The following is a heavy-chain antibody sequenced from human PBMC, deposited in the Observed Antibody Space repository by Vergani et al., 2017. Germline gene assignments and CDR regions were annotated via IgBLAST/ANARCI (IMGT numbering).Heavy chain of an antibody. Sequence: QVQLQESGPGLVKPSETLSLTCAVSGYSISSGYYWGWIRPPPGKGLEWIGSIYHSGSTYYNPSLKSRVTISVDTSKNQFSLKLSSVTAADTAVYYCARAGVVVAATPEYYFDYWGQGTLVTVSS. J-gene: IGHJ4*02. D-gene: IGHD2-15*01. CDR1: GYSISSGYY. CDR3: ARAGVVVAATPEYYFDY. CDR2: IYHSGST. V-gene: IGHV4-38-2*01.